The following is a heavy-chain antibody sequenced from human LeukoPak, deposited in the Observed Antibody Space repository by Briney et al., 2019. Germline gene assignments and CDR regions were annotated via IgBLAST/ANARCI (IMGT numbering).Heavy chain of an antibody. J-gene: IGHJ4*02. CDR3: ASSTVTGYDFDY. CDR1: GFTFSSYE. CDR2: ISSSGSTI. D-gene: IGHD4-17*01. Sequence: GGSLRLSCAASGFTFSSYEMNWVRQAPGKGLEWVSYISSSGSTIYYADSVKGRFTISRDNAKNSLYLQMNSLRAEDTAVYYCASSTVTGYDFDYWGQGTLVTVSS. V-gene: IGHV3-48*03.